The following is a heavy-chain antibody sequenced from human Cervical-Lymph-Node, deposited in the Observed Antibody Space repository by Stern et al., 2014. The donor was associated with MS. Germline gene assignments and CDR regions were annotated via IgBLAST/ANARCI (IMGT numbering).Heavy chain of an antibody. V-gene: IGHV5-51*01. Sequence: VQLVESGPEVKRPGESLKISCQASGYTFTSYWIGWVRQMPGKGLEWIAIIFPGGADIRYSPSFQGQVTIQADNSSSTAYLQWNNLKASDTAIYYCARQRYFDYWGQGTLVTVSS. CDR3: ARQRYFDY. CDR1: GYTFTSYW. CDR2: IFPGGADI. J-gene: IGHJ4*02.